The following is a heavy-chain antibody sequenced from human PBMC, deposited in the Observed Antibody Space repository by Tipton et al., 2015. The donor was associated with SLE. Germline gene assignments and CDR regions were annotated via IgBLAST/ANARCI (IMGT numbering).Heavy chain of an antibody. CDR3: VCCRDGYTERSCYLYGLDL. Sequence: QLVQSGPEVKKPGASVKVSCKASGYTFINDGFSWVRQAPGQGLEWMGWISVYNGNTKYAQKFQGRVTMTTDTSTRTAYMELRSLRSDDTAVYYCVCCRDGYTERSCYLYGLDLWGQGTTVTVSS. V-gene: IGHV1-18*01. J-gene: IGHJ6*02. CDR1: GYTFINDG. D-gene: IGHD5-24*01. CDR2: ISVYNGNT.